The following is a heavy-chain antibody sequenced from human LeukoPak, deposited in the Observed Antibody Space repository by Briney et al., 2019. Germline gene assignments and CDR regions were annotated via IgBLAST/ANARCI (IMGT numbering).Heavy chain of an antibody. D-gene: IGHD1-26*01. Sequence: ASVKVSCKASGYTFTSYGISWVRQAPGQGLEWMGWVGAYADDTSYVQKFRGRITMTTDTSTSTAYMELRSLRSDNTAVYYCARDCIGCLGCDYWAQGTLVTVSS. CDR3: ARDCIGCLGCDY. CDR2: VGAYADDT. J-gene: IGHJ4*02. V-gene: IGHV1-18*01. CDR1: GYTFTSYG.